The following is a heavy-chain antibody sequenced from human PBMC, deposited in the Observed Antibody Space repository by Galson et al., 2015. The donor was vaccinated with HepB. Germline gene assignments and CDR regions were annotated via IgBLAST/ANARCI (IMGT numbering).Heavy chain of an antibody. Sequence: SVKVSCKASGYTFAAYYIHWVRQAPGQGPEWMGWINSNTGGTNYAQTFQGRVTMTRDTSIRTAYMELSGLISDDAAVYYCARGTRGYCRAGPCGTDVWDQGTTVTVS. CDR1: GYTFAAYY. CDR2: INSNTGGT. D-gene: IGHD2-15*01. J-gene: IGHJ6*02. CDR3: ARGTRGYCRAGPCGTDV. V-gene: IGHV1-2*02.